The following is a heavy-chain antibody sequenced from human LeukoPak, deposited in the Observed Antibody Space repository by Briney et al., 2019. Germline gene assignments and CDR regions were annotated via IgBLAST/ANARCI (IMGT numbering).Heavy chain of an antibody. CDR2: TSYDGSNK. V-gene: IGHV3-30*03. D-gene: IGHD3-22*01. J-gene: IGHJ3*02. CDR3: AREYYYDSSGYWVSAFDI. CDR1: GFTFSSYG. Sequence: GGSLRLSCAASGFTFSSYGMHWVRQAPGKGLEWVAVTSYDGSNKYYADSVKGRFTISRDNSKNTLYLQMNSLRAEDTAVYYCAREYYYDSSGYWVSAFDIWGQGTMVTVSS.